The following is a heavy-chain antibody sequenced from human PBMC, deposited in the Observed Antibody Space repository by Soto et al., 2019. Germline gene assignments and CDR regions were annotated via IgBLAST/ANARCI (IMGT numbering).Heavy chain of an antibody. J-gene: IGHJ6*02. CDR1: GYTLTELS. CDR3: ARGRGDYYDSSGSRAPSFYYYYYGMDV. Sequence: GASVKVSCKVSGYTLTELSMHWVRQAPGKGLERMGGFDPEDGETIYAQKFQGRVTMTEDTSTDTAYMEMSSLRSEDTAVYYCARGRGDYYDSSGSRAPSFYYYYYGMDVWGQGTTVTVSS. V-gene: IGHV1-24*01. CDR2: FDPEDGET. D-gene: IGHD3-22*01.